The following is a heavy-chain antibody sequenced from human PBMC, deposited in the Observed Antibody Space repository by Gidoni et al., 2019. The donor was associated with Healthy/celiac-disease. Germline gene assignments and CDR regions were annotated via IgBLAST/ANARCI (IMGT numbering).Heavy chain of an antibody. D-gene: IGHD6-6*01. CDR1: GFTCSSDA. CDR3: ARVSDEIRIAARLEGWFDP. CDR2: ISGSGGST. Sequence: EVQLVESGGGLVQPGGSLRRSCAASGFTCSSDAVSWGRQAPGKGLEWVSAISGSGGSTYYADSVQGRFTISRDNSKNPLYLQMNSLRAEDTAVYYCARVSDEIRIAARLEGWFDPWGQGTLVTVSS. V-gene: IGHV3-23*04. J-gene: IGHJ5*02.